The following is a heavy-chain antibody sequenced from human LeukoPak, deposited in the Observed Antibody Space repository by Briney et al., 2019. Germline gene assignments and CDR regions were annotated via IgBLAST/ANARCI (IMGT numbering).Heavy chain of an antibody. CDR1: GGSISSYY. Sequence: PSETLSLTCTVSGGSISSYYWSWIRQPPGKGLEWIGYIYYSGSTYYNPSLKSRVTISVDTSKNQFSLKLSSVTAADTAVYYCARGPSSWYYFDYWGQGTLVTVSS. D-gene: IGHD6-19*01. CDR2: IYYSGST. V-gene: IGHV4-59*08. CDR3: ARGPSSWYYFDY. J-gene: IGHJ4*02.